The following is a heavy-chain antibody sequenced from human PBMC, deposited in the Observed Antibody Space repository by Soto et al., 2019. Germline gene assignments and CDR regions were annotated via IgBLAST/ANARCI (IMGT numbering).Heavy chain of an antibody. CDR1: GDSVSSKSAA. J-gene: IGHJ6*02. Sequence: SQTLSLTCAISGDSVSSKSAAWNWIRQSPSRGLEWLGMTYYRSKWYNDYAVSVKSRITINPATSKNQFYLQLNSVTPEDTAVYYWARVRSIVACSYYYYGMDVWGHGTTVTVSS. D-gene: IGHD6-6*01. CDR3: ARVRSIVACSYYYYGMDV. V-gene: IGHV6-1*01. CDR2: TYYRSKWYN.